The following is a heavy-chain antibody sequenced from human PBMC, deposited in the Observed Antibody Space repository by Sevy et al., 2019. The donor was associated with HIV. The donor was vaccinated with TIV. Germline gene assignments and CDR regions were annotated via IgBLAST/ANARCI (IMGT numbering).Heavy chain of an antibody. CDR1: GYTLTESS. Sequence: ASVKVSCKVSGYTLTESSMHWVRQAPGKGLEWMGGYDPADAETFFAQKFQGRVSMTEDTSTDTAFMELTNLTLEDTAVYYCARDRGVATTENYYYYGMDVWGQGTTVTVSS. CDR2: YDPADAET. J-gene: IGHJ6*02. CDR3: ARDRGVATTENYYYYGMDV. D-gene: IGHD5-12*01. V-gene: IGHV1-24*01.